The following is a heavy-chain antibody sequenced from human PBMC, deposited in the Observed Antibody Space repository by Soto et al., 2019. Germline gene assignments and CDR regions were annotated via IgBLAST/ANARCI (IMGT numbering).Heavy chain of an antibody. CDR1: GFTFSSYA. CDR2: ISYDGSNK. V-gene: IGHV3-30-3*01. D-gene: IGHD5-18*01. Sequence: PWGSLRLSCAASGFTFSSYAMHWVRQAPGKGLEWVAVISYDGSNKYYADSVKGRFTISRDNSKNTLYLQMNSLRAEDTAVYYCAREGIQLWRRYYYYGMDVWGQGTTVTVSS. J-gene: IGHJ6*02. CDR3: AREGIQLWRRYYYYGMDV.